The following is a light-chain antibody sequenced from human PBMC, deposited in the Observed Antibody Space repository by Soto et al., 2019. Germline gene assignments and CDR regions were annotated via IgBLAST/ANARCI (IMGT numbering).Light chain of an antibody. Sequence: LTQPPSASATPGQRVTISCSGSSSNIASRSVYWYQQLPGTAPKLLMYSTDLRPSGVPDRFSGSKSGTTASLAISGVQSEDEADYYCSTCDVSLNGWVFGGGTKLTAL. V-gene: IGLV1-44*01. CDR3: STCDVSLNGWV. CDR2: STD. J-gene: IGLJ3*02. CDR1: SSNIASRS.